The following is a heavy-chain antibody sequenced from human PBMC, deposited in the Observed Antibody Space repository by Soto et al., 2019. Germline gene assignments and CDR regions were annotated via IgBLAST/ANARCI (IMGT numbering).Heavy chain of an antibody. CDR1: GYSISSGYY. J-gene: IGHJ4*02. CDR2: IYHSGST. D-gene: IGHD2-15*01. CDR3: ARVRVYRSGGSCYRYYCDY. Sequence: SETLSLTCAVSGYSISSGYYWGWIRQPPGKGLEWIGSIYHSGSTYYNPSLKSRVTISVDTSKNQFSLKLSSVTAADTAVYYCARVRVYRSGGSCYRYYCDYRGQ. V-gene: IGHV4-38-2*01.